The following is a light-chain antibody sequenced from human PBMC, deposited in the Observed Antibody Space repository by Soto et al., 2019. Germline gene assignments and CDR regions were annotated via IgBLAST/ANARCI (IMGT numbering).Light chain of an antibody. J-gene: IGKJ5*01. Sequence: SQIAQSPSSRSAAVGHRVTITSRASQSIRTYFNRYQQEPGKAPQLLVYAASSLQSGVPSRFSGSGTGTDFTLTISSLQPDDFATYYCQMSDSSFTFGQGTRMEIK. V-gene: IGKV1-39*01. CDR3: QMSDSSFT. CDR1: QSIRTY. CDR2: AAS.